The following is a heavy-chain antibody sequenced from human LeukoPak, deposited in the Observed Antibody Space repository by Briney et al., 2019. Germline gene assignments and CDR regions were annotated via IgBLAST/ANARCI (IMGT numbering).Heavy chain of an antibody. J-gene: IGHJ5*02. CDR2: NNGDGSTT. Sequence: GGSLRLSCVASGFSLSGYWMYWVRQAPGKGLMYISRNNGDGSTTNYADVVKGRFTMSRDNVKNTLYLQMNSLRVEDTAVYYCARDPRNVGLAPWGQGTLVTASS. CDR3: ARDPRNVGLAP. CDR1: GFSLSGYW. V-gene: IGHV3-74*01. D-gene: IGHD2-15*01.